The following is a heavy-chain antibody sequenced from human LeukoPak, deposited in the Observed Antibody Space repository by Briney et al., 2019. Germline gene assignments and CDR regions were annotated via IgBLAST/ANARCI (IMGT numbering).Heavy chain of an antibody. Sequence: SETLSLTCTVSGGSISSYCWSWIRQPPGKGLEWIGYIYYSGSTKYNPSLRSRVTISVDTSKNQFSLKLSSVTAADTAVYYCARGFYSSSFDYWAREPWSPSPQ. V-gene: IGHV4-59*01. CDR3: ARGFYSSSFDY. CDR2: IYYSGST. CDR1: GGSISSYC. J-gene: IGHJ4*02. D-gene: IGHD6-6*01.